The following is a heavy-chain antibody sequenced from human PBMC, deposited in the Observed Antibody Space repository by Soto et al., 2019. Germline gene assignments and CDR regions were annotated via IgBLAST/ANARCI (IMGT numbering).Heavy chain of an antibody. D-gene: IGHD3-3*01. J-gene: IGHJ6*02. Sequence: GRALKVSCSPSRSDFRSRWLERVRQAPGKGLLWVSRIKSDGTSTNYADSVKGRFTISRDNAKNTLYLQMNSLRGEDSSVYYCARGTTLAIFDYGMDVWGQGT. CDR1: RSDFRSRW. CDR3: ARGTTLAIFDYGMDV. CDR2: IKSDGTST. V-gene: IGHV3-74*01.